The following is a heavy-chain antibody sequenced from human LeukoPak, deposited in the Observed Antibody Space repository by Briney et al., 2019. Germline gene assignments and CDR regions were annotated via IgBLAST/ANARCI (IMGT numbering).Heavy chain of an antibody. Sequence: SETLSLTCTVSGGSISSSSYYWGWIRQPPGKGPEWIGSIYYSGSTYYNPSLKSRVTISVDTSKNQFSLKLSSVTAADTAVYYCARSRFLEWLSMGYWGQGTLVTVSS. CDR1: GGSISSSSYY. J-gene: IGHJ4*02. V-gene: IGHV4-39*01. D-gene: IGHD3-3*01. CDR3: ARSRFLEWLSMGY. CDR2: IYYSGST.